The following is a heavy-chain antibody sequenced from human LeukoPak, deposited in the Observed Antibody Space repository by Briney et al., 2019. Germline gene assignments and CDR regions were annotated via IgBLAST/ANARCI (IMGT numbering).Heavy chain of an antibody. J-gene: IGHJ3*01. CDR3: ARDNGRHDSPV. CDR2: IYYSGST. Sequence: PSETLSLTCTVFGGSISSSSYYWGWIRQPPGKGLEWIGSIYYSGSTFYNPSLNSRVTISVDTSKNQFSLKLSSVTAADTAVYYCARDNGRHDSPVWGQGTMVTVSS. V-gene: IGHV4-39*07. D-gene: IGHD3-22*01. CDR1: GGSISSSSYY.